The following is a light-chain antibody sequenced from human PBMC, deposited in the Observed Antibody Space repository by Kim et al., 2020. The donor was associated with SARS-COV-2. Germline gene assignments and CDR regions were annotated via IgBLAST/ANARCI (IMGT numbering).Light chain of an antibody. CDR2: KAS. J-gene: IGKJ4*01. V-gene: IGKV1-5*03. CDR1: QSISSW. Sequence: DIQMTQSPSTLSASVGDRVSITCRASQSISSWLAWYQQKPGKAPNLLIYKASTLESGVPSRFSGSGSGTEFTLTISSLQPDDFATYYCQQYQSYAVTFGGGTKLEI. CDR3: QQYQSYAVT.